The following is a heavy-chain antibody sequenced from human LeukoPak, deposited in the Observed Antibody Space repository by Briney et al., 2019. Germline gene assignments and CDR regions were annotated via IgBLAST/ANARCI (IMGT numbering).Heavy chain of an antibody. V-gene: IGHV3-7*01. CDR1: GFTSSSYS. CDR3: ARRYFDL. CDR2: INQDGSQT. J-gene: IGHJ2*01. Sequence: GGSLRLSCAASGFTSSSYSMNWVRQAPGRGLEWVANINQDGSQTYYLGSVKGRSTISRDNAKDSLYLQMNSLRVDDTAVYYCARRYFDLWGRGTLVSVSS.